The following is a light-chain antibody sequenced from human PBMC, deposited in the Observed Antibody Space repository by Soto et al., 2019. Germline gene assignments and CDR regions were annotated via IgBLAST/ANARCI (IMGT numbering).Light chain of an antibody. J-gene: IGKJ1*01. V-gene: IGKV1-5*03. CDR2: TTS. Sequence: DIHLTQSPSTLSASVGDRITITCRASQSISRWSAWYQQKPGKAPKLLIYTTSSLESGVPSRFSGSGSGTEFTLTISSLQPDDFATYYCQHYKDYSWTFGQGTKVEIK. CDR3: QHYKDYSWT. CDR1: QSISRW.